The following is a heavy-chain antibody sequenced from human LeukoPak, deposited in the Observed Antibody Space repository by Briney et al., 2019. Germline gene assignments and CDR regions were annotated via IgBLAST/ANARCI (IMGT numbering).Heavy chain of an antibody. D-gene: IGHD6-13*01. Sequence: SETLSLTCTVSGYSISSGYYWGWIRQPPGKGLEWIGSIYHSGSTYYNPSLKSRVTISVDTSKNQFSLKLSSVTAADTAVYYCARDPRDSSSWRYFDLWGRGTLVTVSS. J-gene: IGHJ2*01. CDR3: ARDPRDSSSWRYFDL. V-gene: IGHV4-38-2*02. CDR1: GYSISSGYY. CDR2: IYHSGST.